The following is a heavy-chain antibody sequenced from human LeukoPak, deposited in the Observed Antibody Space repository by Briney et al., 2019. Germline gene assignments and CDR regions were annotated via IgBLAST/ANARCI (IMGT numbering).Heavy chain of an antibody. CDR1: GYTFTGYY. J-gene: IGHJ4*02. D-gene: IGHD4-17*01. V-gene: IGHV1-2*02. CDR2: INPNSGGT. CDR3: ARDSTVTTPSLLSPFDY. Sequence: GASVKVSCKASGYTFTGYYMHWLRQAPGKGLNWMGWINPNSGGTNYAQKFQGRVTMTRDTSISTAYMELSRLRSDDTAVYYCARDSTVTTPSLLSPFDYWGQGTLVTVSS.